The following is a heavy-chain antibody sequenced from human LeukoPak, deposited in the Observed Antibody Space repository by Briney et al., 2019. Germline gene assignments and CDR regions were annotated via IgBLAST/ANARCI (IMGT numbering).Heavy chain of an antibody. CDR3: ARAIWYGSGTTAFDY. J-gene: IGHJ4*02. Sequence: KPSETLSLTCTVSGGSISRYHWSWIRQPAGKGLEWIGRIYNSGSTKYNTNYNPSLTSRVTMSVDTSKNQFSLKLNPVTAADTAVYFCARAIWYGSGTTAFDYWGQGTLVTVSP. V-gene: IGHV4-4*07. D-gene: IGHD3-10*01. CDR1: GGSISRYH. CDR2: IYNSGST.